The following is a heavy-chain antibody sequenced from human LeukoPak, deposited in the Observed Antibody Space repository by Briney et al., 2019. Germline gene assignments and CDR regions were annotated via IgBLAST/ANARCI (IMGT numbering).Heavy chain of an antibody. D-gene: IGHD3-10*01. Sequence: WETLSLTCTVSSGSISSYYWSWIRQPPGKGLEWIGYVYYSGSANYIPSLKSRVTISVDTSKNQFSLKLSSVTAADTAVYYCARHEKLGQFDYWGQGTLVTVSS. CDR3: ARHEKLGQFDY. V-gene: IGHV4-59*08. CDR1: SGSISSYY. CDR2: VYYSGSA. J-gene: IGHJ4*02.